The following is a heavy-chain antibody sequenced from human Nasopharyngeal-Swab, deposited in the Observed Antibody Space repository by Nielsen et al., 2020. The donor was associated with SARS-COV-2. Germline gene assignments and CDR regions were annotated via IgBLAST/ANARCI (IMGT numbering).Heavy chain of an antibody. CDR1: GYTFTSYD. CDR2: MNPNSGNT. D-gene: IGHD1-26*01. J-gene: IGHJ6*02. Sequence: ASVKVSCKASGYTFTSYDIHWVRQATGQGLEWMGWMNPNSGNTGYAQKFQGRVTMTRNTSISTAYMELSSLRSEDTAVYYCARRIEWEPDVWGQGTTVTVSS. V-gene: IGHV1-8*01. CDR3: ARRIEWEPDV.